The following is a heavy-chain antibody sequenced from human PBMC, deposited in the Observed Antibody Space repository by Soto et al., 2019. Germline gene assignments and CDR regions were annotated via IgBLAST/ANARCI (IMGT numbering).Heavy chain of an antibody. CDR1: GFTFNNYW. D-gene: IGHD6-19*01. V-gene: IGHV3-7*01. J-gene: IGHJ5*02. CDR3: ARPTSAYSIGWYNWFDP. CDR2: IKQDGSEK. Sequence: LRLSCATSGFTFNNYWMTWVRQAPGKGLEWVANIKQDGSEKYYVDSVKGRFTISRDNGKKSLYLQMNSLRAEDTAVYYCARPTSAYSIGWYNWFDPWGQGTLVTVSS.